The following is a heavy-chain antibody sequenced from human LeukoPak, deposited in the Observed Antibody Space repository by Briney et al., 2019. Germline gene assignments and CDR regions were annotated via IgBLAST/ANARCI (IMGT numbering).Heavy chain of an antibody. CDR1: GGSISSGSYY. J-gene: IGHJ4*02. Sequence: PSETLSLTCTVPGGSISSGSYYWSWIRQPAGKGLEWIGRIYTSGSTNYNPSLKSRVTISVDTSKNQFSLKLSSVTAADTAVYYCASRGSSSENYWGQGTLVTVS. CDR2: IYTSGST. V-gene: IGHV4-61*02. D-gene: IGHD6-13*01. CDR3: ASRGSSSENY.